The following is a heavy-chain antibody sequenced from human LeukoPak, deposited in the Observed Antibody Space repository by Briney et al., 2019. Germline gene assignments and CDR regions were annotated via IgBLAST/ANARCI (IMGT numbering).Heavy chain of an antibody. CDR3: VRGSYGAYDY. V-gene: IGHV3-21*01. Sequence: PGGSLRPSCAASGFNFNTYTMNWVRQAPGKGLEWVSSISSDSSYIYYADAVHGRFTVSRDNAKYSLYLQMNSLRAEDTAVYYCVRGSYGAYDYWGQGSLVTVSS. J-gene: IGHJ4*02. D-gene: IGHD4-17*01. CDR1: GFNFNTYT. CDR2: ISSDSSYI.